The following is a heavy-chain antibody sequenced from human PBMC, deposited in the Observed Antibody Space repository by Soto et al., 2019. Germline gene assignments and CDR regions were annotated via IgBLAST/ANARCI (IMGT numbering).Heavy chain of an antibody. CDR2: INPSRGTT. V-gene: IGHV1-46*01. CDR3: ASDLNIIADRSYMLGSDGFDA. CDR1: GYTFSRYY. J-gene: IGHJ5*02. D-gene: IGHD6-6*01. Sequence: QVQLVQSGAEVKKPGASVEVSCKASGYTFSRYYLHWLRQAPGQGLEWMGIINPSRGTTTYAQKFRCRFTMTSETSTSTVNMDLSRLTAKDSDVYYCASDLNIIADRSYMLGSDGFDAWGQGTLVAVSS.